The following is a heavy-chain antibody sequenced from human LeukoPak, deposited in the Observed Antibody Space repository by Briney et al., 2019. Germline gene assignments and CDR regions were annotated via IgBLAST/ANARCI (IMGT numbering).Heavy chain of an antibody. CDR2: ISYDGSNK. CDR1: GFTFSSYA. CDR3: ARGRIAAGPYYYYYMDV. Sequence: GGSLRLSCAPSGFTFSSYAMHWVRQAPGKGLEWVAVISYDGSNKYYADSVKGRFTICRDNSKNTLYLQMNSLRAEDTAVYYCARGRIAAGPYYYYYMDVWGKGTTVTVSS. V-gene: IGHV3-30-3*01. J-gene: IGHJ6*03. D-gene: IGHD6-6*01.